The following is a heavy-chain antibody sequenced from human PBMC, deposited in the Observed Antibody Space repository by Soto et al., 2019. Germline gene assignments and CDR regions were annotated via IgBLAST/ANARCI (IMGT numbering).Heavy chain of an antibody. CDR3: AREVDGSYSGDTNWFDP. D-gene: IGHD1-26*01. V-gene: IGHV3-30-3*01. CDR1: GFTFSSYA. J-gene: IGHJ5*02. Sequence: GGSLRLSCAASGFTFSSYAIHWVRQAPGKGLEWVAVISYDGSNKYYADSVKGRFTISRDNSKNTLYLQMNSLRAEDTAVYYCAREVDGSYSGDTNWFDPWGQGTLVTVSS. CDR2: ISYDGSNK.